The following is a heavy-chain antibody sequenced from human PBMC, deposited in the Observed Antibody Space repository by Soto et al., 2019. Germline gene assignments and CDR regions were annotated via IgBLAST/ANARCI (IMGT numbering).Heavy chain of an antibody. V-gene: IGHV3-64*02. CDR1: GFIFSSYA. CDR3: ARGGPYGPLTAPHX. D-gene: IGHD3-10*01. Sequence: GSLRLSCAASGFIFSSYAMYWVRQAPGKGLEYVSVISSNGERREYADSVKGRFSISRDNSKSTLYLQMGSLRTEDMAVYYCARGGPYGPLTAPHXWGQGTLVTVSX. CDR2: ISSNGERR. J-gene: IGHJ4*02.